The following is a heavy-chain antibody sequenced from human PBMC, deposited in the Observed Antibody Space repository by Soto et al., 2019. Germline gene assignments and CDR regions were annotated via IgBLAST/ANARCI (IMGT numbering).Heavy chain of an antibody. V-gene: IGHV4-59*01. Sequence: QVQLQESGPGLVKPSETLSLTCTVSGGSISSYYWSWIRQPPGKGLEWIGYIYYSGSTNYNPSLKSRVTISVDTSKNQFSLKLSSVTAADTAVYYCARSRDGYNPPLFDYWGQGTLVTVSS. J-gene: IGHJ4*02. D-gene: IGHD5-12*01. CDR2: IYYSGST. CDR3: ARSRDGYNPPLFDY. CDR1: GGSISSYY.